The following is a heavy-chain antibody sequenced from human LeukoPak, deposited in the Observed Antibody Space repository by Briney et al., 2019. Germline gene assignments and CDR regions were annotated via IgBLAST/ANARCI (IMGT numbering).Heavy chain of an antibody. Sequence: GGSLRLSCAVSGFTFNYYDMHWVRQAPGKGLEWVSAIRTSGDTHYPASVEGRFAIFTEDTKNSVHLQMNTLRAGDTAVYYCAKGVSYYYDNSGHPGWYFDLWGRGTLVTVSS. D-gene: IGHD3-22*01. V-gene: IGHV3-13*01. CDR1: GFTFNYYD. J-gene: IGHJ2*01. CDR3: AKGVSYYYDNSGHPGWYFDL. CDR2: IRTSGDT.